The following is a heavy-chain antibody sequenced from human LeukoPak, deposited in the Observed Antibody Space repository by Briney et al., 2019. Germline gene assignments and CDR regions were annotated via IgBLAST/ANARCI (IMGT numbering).Heavy chain of an antibody. J-gene: IGHJ4*02. CDR1: GFTFSSYA. CDR2: ISGSGGST. CDR3: AKVYYYGSGSYTPPFDY. V-gene: IGHV3-23*01. D-gene: IGHD3-10*01. Sequence: GGSLRLSCAASGFTFSSYAMSWVRQAPGKGLEWVSAISGSGGSTYYADSVKGRFTISRDNSKNTLYLQMNSLRAEDTAVYYCAKVYYYGSGSYTPPFDYWGQGTLVTVSS.